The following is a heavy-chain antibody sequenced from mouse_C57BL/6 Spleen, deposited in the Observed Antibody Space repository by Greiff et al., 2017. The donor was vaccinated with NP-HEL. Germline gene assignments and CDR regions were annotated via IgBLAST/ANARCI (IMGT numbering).Heavy chain of an antibody. V-gene: IGHV1-64*01. Sequence: QVQLKQPGAELVKPGASVKLSCKASGYTFTSYWMHWVKQRPGQGLEWIGMIHPNSGSTNYNEKFKSKATLTVDKSSSTAYMQLSSLTSEDSAVYYCARWSGYGYYYAMDYWGQGTSVTVSS. CDR2: IHPNSGST. J-gene: IGHJ4*01. CDR1: GYTFTSYW. D-gene: IGHD2-2*01. CDR3: ARWSGYGYYYAMDY.